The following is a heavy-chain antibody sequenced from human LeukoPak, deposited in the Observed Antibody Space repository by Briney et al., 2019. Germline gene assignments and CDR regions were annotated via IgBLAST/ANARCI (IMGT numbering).Heavy chain of an antibody. Sequence: SETLSLTCTVSGYSISSGYFWGWIRQPPGKGLEWIGTSYHSGSTYYNPSLKSRVTISLDTSKNQFSLKVNSVTAADTAVYYCARSWGQGDAFDLWGQGTMVTVSS. J-gene: IGHJ3*01. CDR3: ARSWGQGDAFDL. D-gene: IGHD3-16*01. V-gene: IGHV4-38-2*02. CDR2: SYHSGST. CDR1: GYSISSGYF.